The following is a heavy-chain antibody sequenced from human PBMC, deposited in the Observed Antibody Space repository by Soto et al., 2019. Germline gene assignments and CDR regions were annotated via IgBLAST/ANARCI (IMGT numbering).Heavy chain of an antibody. CDR2: IRQDGSEK. CDR3: AREIVVARGASYFYY. Sequence: GGSLRLSCVGSGFTFSSNWMTWVRQAPGKGLEWVGNIRQDGSEKNYVDSVKGRFTISRDNAKNSLYLQMNSLRAEDTAVYYCAREIVVARGASYFYYWGPGTLVTVSS. D-gene: IGHD2-2*01. CDR1: GFTFSSNW. V-gene: IGHV3-7*04. J-gene: IGHJ4*02.